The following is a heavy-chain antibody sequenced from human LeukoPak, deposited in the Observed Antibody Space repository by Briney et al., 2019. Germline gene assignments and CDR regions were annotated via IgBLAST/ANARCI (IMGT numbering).Heavy chain of an antibody. Sequence: GASVKVSCKASGYTLTSYYMHWVRQAPGQGLEWMGIINPSGGSTSYAQKFQGRVTMTRDTSTSTVYMELSSLRSEDTAVYYCARDSGMGATTEAWFDPWGQGTLVIVSS. J-gene: IGHJ5*02. D-gene: IGHD1-26*01. CDR1: GYTLTSYY. CDR3: ARDSGMGATTEAWFDP. V-gene: IGHV1-46*01. CDR2: INPSGGST.